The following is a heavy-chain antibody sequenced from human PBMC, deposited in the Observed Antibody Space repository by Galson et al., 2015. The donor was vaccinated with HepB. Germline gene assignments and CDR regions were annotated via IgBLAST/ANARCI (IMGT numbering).Heavy chain of an antibody. V-gene: IGHV1-8*01. CDR2: MNPNSGNT. Sequence: SVKVSCKASGYTFTSYDINWVRQATGQGLEWMGWMNPNSGNTGYAQKFQGRVTMTRNTSISTAYMELSSLRSEDTAVYYCARGVYDFWGLPAHNGGNYMDVWGKGTTVTVSS. J-gene: IGHJ6*03. CDR3: ARGVYDFWGLPAHNGGNYMDV. CDR1: GYTFTSYD. D-gene: IGHD3-3*01.